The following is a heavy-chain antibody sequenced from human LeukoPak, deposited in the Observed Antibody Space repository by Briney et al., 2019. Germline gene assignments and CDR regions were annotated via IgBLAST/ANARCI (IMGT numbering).Heavy chain of an antibody. Sequence: GGSLRLSCAASAFTFSNYAMTWVRQAPGKGLEWISVIYGSGGSTYYADSVKGRFTITRDNSKNTLYLQMNSLRAEDTAVYYCAKTPYSNGWYYFDAWGQGTLVTVSS. CDR2: IYGSGGST. CDR1: AFTFSNYA. D-gene: IGHD6-19*01. CDR3: AKTPYSNGWYYFDA. V-gene: IGHV3-23*01. J-gene: IGHJ4*02.